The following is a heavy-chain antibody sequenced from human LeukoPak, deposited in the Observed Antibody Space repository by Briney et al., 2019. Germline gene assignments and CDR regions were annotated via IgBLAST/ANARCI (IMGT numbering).Heavy chain of an antibody. CDR2: IKEDGSEK. CDR1: GFTFSSYW. J-gene: IGHJ3*02. D-gene: IGHD3-3*01. Sequence: PGGSLRLSCAASGFTFSSYWMSWVRQAPGKGLEWVADIKEDGSEKYYVDSVKGRFTISGDKDKNSLYMQMNSLRAEDTAVYYCASSRITIFGVVMENDAFDIWGQGTMVTVSS. CDR3: ASSRITIFGVVMENDAFDI. V-gene: IGHV3-7*01.